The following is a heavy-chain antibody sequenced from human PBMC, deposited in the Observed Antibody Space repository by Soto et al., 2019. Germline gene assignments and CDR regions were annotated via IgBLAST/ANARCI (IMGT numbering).Heavy chain of an antibody. CDR2: ITGSGDAT. D-gene: IGHD3-22*01. Sequence: GGSLRLSCAASGFTFSSYAMNWVRQAPGKGLEWVSVITGSGDATYYADSVKGRFTISRDNSKNTLYLQMNSLRAEDTAVYYCAKVYYYDSSGPWPQSIFFDYWGQGTLVTVSS. CDR1: GFTFSSYA. J-gene: IGHJ4*02. V-gene: IGHV3-23*01. CDR3: AKVYYYDSSGPWPQSIFFDY.